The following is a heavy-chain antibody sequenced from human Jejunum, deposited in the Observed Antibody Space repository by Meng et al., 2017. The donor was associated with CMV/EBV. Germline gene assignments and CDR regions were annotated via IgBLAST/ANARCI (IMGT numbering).Heavy chain of an antibody. V-gene: IGHV4-30-4*01. CDR2: IYYSGST. CDR3: ARGQRSYSGSYPEWFDP. Sequence: QVRLRGSGPGLVKPSQTLSLTCTVSGGSISSGDYYWSWIRQPPGKGLEWIGCIYYSGSTYYNPSLKGRVTISVDTSKNQFSLNLSSVTAADTAVYYCARGQRSYSGSYPEWFDPWGQGTLVTVSS. CDR1: GGSISSGDYY. J-gene: IGHJ5*02. D-gene: IGHD1-26*01.